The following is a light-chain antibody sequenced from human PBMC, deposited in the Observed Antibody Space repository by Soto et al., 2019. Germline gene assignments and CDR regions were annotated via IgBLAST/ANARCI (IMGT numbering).Light chain of an antibody. V-gene: IGKV3-20*01. Sequence: EIVLTQSPGTLSLSPGERATLSCRASQSVSVRFLAWYQQKPAQAPRLLMYGASSRATGIPDRFSGTGSGTDFTLTISRLEPEDFAVYYCQQYGSSPYTFGLGTKLEIK. J-gene: IGKJ2*01. CDR3: QQYGSSPYT. CDR2: GAS. CDR1: QSVSVRF.